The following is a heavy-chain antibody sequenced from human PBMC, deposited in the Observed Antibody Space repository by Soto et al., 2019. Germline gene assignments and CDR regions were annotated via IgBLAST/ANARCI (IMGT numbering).Heavy chain of an antibody. CDR1: GYTFTIYG. CDR2: ISAYNGNT. Sequence: ASVKVSCKASGYTFTIYGIIWVRQAPGQGLEWMGWISAYNGNTNYAQKLQGRVTMTTDTSTSTAYMELRSLRSDDTAVYYCARGVTMVRGDTKVPNDAFDIWGQGTMVTVSS. CDR3: ARGVTMVRGDTKVPNDAFDI. J-gene: IGHJ3*02. V-gene: IGHV1-18*01. D-gene: IGHD3-10*01.